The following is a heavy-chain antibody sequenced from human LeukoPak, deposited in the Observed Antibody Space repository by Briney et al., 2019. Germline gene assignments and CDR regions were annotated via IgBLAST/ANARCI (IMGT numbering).Heavy chain of an antibody. V-gene: IGHV1-69*04. CDR3: ARDQSGGAAAEFDY. J-gene: IGHJ4*02. Sequence: SVKVSCKASGCTFSSYTISWVRQAPGQGLEWMGRIIPILGIANYAQKFQGRVTITADKSTSTAYMELSSLRSEDTAVYSCARDQSGGAAAEFDYWGQGTLVTVSS. D-gene: IGHD6-13*01. CDR2: IIPILGIA. CDR1: GCTFSSYT.